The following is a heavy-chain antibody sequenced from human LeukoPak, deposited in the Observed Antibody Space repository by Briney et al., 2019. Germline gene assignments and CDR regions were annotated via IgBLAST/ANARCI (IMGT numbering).Heavy chain of an antibody. Sequence: SGGSLRLSCAASGFTFSTYAMHWFRQAPGKGLDWVSGIVGSNGKTYYADSVKGRFTIARDNSKNTLYLQMNSLRAEDTAVYDCAKDSDDYVWGSYRYRDYWGQGTLVTVSS. V-gene: IGHV3-23*01. D-gene: IGHD3-16*02. CDR1: GFTFSTYA. J-gene: IGHJ4*02. CDR2: IVGSNGKT. CDR3: AKDSDDYVWGSYRYRDY.